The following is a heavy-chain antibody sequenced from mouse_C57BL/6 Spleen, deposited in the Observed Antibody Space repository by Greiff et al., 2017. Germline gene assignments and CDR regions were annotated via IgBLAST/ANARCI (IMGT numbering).Heavy chain of an antibody. D-gene: IGHD1-1*01. V-gene: IGHV1-5*01. J-gene: IGHJ2*01. Sequence: VQLQQSGTVLARPGASVKMSCKTSGYTFTSYWMHWVKPRPGQGLEWIGAIYPGNSDTSYNQKFKGKAKLTAVTSASTAYMELSSLTNEDSAVYYCTRWEDYGSSYGYWGQGTTLTVSS. CDR3: TRWEDYGSSYGY. CDR2: IYPGNSDT. CDR1: GYTFTSYW.